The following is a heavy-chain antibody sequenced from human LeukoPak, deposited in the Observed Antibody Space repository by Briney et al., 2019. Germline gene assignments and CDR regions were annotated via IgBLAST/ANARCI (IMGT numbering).Heavy chain of an antibody. V-gene: IGHV3-15*01. CDR3: ATDRMTTVTTGSDY. J-gene: IGHJ4*02. CDR1: GFTFSNAW. D-gene: IGHD4-17*01. Sequence: PGGSLRLSCAASGFTFSNAWMSWVRQAPGKGLEWVGHIKSKTDGGTTDYAAPVKGRFTISRDDSKNTLYLQMNSLKTEDTAVYYCATDRMTTVTTGSDYWGQGTLVTVSS. CDR2: IKSKTDGGTT.